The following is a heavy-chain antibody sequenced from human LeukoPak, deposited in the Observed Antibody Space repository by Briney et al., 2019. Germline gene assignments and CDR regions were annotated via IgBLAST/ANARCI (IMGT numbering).Heavy chain of an antibody. J-gene: IGHJ4*02. CDR3: ARDRGYFAN. V-gene: IGHV3-21*01. Sequence: GGCLRLSCAASGFTFSIYSMNWVRQAPGKGLEWLSSITSSSNYIYYADSVKGRFTISRDNVQNSLYLQMNSLRAEDTAMYYCARDRGYFANWGERALVTVPS. CDR2: ITSSSNYI. CDR1: GFTFSIYS.